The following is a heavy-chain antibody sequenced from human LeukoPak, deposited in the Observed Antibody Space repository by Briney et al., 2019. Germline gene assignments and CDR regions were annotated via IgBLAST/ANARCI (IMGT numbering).Heavy chain of an antibody. CDR3: ASLITGTTPTALGAFDI. Sequence: PGGSLRLSCAASGFTFSSYSMNWVRQAPGKGLEWVSSISSSSSYIYYADSVKGRFTISRDNAKNTLYLQMNSLRAEDTAVYYCASLITGTTPTALGAFDIWGQGTMVTVSS. V-gene: IGHV3-21*01. CDR2: ISSSSSYI. D-gene: IGHD1-7*01. CDR1: GFTFSSYS. J-gene: IGHJ3*02.